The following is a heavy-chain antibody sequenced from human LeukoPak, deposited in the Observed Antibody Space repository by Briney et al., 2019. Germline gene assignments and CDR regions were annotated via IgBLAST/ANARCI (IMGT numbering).Heavy chain of an antibody. CDR3: AGRVATIIAEQYDAFDI. CDR2: IKQDGSEK. CDR1: GFTFSSYW. D-gene: IGHD5-12*01. J-gene: IGHJ3*02. Sequence: GGSLRLSCAASGFTFSSYWMSWVRQAPGKGLEWVANIKQDGSEKYYVDSVKGRFTISRDNAKNSLYLQMNSLRAEDTAVYYCAGRVATIIAEQYDAFDIWGQGTMVTVSS. V-gene: IGHV3-7*01.